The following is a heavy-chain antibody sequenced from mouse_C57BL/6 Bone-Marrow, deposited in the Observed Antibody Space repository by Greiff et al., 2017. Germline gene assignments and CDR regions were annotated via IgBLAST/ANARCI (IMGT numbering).Heavy chain of an antibody. CDR2: IFPGSGST. D-gene: IGHD1-1*01. CDR1: GYTFTDYY. J-gene: IGHJ1*03. CDR3: ARSNYYGSSYGYFDV. Sequence: VQRVESGPELVKPGASVKISCKASGYTFTDYYINWVKQRPGQGLEWIGWIFPGSGSTYYNEKFKGKATLTVDKSSSTAYMLLSSLTSEDSAVYFCARSNYYGSSYGYFDVWGTGTTVTVSS. V-gene: IGHV1-75*01.